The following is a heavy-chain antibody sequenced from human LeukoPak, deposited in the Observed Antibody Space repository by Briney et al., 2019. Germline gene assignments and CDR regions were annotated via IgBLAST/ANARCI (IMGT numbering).Heavy chain of an antibody. CDR1: GSTFTSYG. V-gene: IGHV1-18*01. Sequence: ASVKVSYKAFGSTFTSYGISWVRQAPEQGLEWMGWISAYNANTNHAQTLQGRVPMTTDTSTSTAYMELRSLRSDDTAVYYCARHVLRYFDWLQNWFDPWGQGTLVTVSS. CDR3: ARHVLRYFDWLQNWFDP. J-gene: IGHJ5*02. CDR2: ISAYNANT. D-gene: IGHD3-9*01.